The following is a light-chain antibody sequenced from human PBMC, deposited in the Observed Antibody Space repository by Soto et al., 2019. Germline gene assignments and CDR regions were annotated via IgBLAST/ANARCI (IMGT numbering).Light chain of an antibody. CDR3: ISYKTDNTFV. CDR2: EAT. V-gene: IGLV2-14*01. Sequence: QSVLTQPASVSGSPGQSITISCAGTRSDIGASNSVSWYQHLPGRPPTLIIYEATNRPSGVSERFSGSKTGDTASLTISRLQADDEAEYFCISYKTDNTFVFGSGTKLTVL. CDR1: RSDIGASNS. J-gene: IGLJ1*01.